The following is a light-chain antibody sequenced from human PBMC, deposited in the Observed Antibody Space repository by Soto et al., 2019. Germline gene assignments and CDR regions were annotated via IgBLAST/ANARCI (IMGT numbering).Light chain of an antibody. V-gene: IGKV1-5*01. CDR1: AIVSND. J-gene: IGKJ1*01. CDR2: DIS. Sequence: DNQMTQSASTLAASVGDSVPITCRAIAIVSNDLCWFQQKPGRAPKLLIFDISSLASGVPSRFSGSGSGSASEFTITISSLQPDDSSPYYCQHYYSCPWTFGQWSKVEIK. CDR3: QHYYSCPWT.